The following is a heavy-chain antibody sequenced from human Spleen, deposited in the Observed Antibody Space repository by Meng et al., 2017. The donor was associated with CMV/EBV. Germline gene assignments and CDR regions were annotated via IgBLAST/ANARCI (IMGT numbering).Heavy chain of an antibody. CDR3: ARESDYDFWSGYGVDYGMDV. CDR2: ISGSGGST. Sequence: GGSLRLSCAASGFTFSSYAMSWVRQAPGKGLEWVSAISGSGGSTYYADSVKGQFTISRDNSKNTLYLQMNSLRAEDTAVYYCARESDYDFWSGYGVDYGMDVWGQGTTVTVSS. J-gene: IGHJ6*02. V-gene: IGHV3-23*01. D-gene: IGHD3-3*01. CDR1: GFTFSSYA.